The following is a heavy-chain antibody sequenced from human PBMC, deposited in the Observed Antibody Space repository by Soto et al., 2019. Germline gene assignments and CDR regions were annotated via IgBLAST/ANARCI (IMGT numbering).Heavy chain of an antibody. J-gene: IGHJ4*02. D-gene: IGHD3-22*01. CDR3: AKDRHRSGSPHPFDY. V-gene: IGHV3-23*01. CDR2: ISKSGVNT. CDR1: GFTFSSYA. Sequence: PGGSLRLSCAASGFTFSSYAMSWVRQAPGKGLEWVSAISKSGVNTNYADSVKGRFTISRDNSKNTLYLQMNSLRAEDTAVYYCAKDRHRSGSPHPFDYWGQGTLVTVSS.